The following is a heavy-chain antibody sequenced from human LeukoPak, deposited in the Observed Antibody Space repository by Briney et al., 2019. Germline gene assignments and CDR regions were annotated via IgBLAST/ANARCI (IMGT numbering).Heavy chain of an antibody. CDR3: ARAGHYDFWSGYYVQDERWFDP. CDR1: GYTFTSYY. V-gene: IGHV1-46*01. J-gene: IGHJ5*02. CDR2: INPSGGST. Sequence: GASVKVSCKASGYTFTSYYMHWVRQAPGQGLEWMGIINPSGGSTSYAQKFQGRVTMTRDTSTSTVYMELSSLRSEDTAVYYCARAGHYDFWSGYYVQDERWFDPWGQGTLVTVSS. D-gene: IGHD3-3*01.